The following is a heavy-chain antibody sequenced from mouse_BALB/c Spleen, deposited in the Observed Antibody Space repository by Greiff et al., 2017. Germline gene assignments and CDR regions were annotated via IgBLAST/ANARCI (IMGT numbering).Heavy chain of an antibody. Sequence: EVKLMESGGGLVKPGGSLKLSCAASGFTFSDYYMYWVRQTPEKRLEWVATISDGGSYTYYPDSVKGRFTISRDNAKNNLYLQMSSLKSEDTAMYYCARDEDGSSGFAYWGQGTLVTVSA. J-gene: IGHJ3*01. D-gene: IGHD1-1*01. V-gene: IGHV5-4*02. CDR3: ARDEDGSSGFAY. CDR1: GFTFSDYY. CDR2: ISDGGSYT.